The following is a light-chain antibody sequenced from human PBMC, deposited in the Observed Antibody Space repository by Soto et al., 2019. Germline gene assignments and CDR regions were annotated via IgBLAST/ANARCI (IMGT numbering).Light chain of an antibody. J-gene: IGKJ2*01. Sequence: IVMTQSPSTLSVSPGDRATLSCRASQSVSSNLAWYQQQLGQAPRILIYVASTRATGIPARFSASGSGTEFTLNISSLQSEDFAVYYCQQDNNWPPYTFGQGTKLEIK. CDR2: VAS. V-gene: IGKV3-15*01. CDR1: QSVSSN. CDR3: QQDNNWPPYT.